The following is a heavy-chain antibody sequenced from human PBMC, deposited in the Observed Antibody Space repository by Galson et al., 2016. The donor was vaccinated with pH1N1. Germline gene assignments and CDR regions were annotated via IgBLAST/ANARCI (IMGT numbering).Heavy chain of an antibody. CDR3: ARESIVLGEGWTYGMDV. D-gene: IGHD3-16*01. V-gene: IGHV4-4*07. CDR2: IYSSGIT. CDR1: RGSLNTYY. Sequence: TLSLTCTVSRGSLNTYYWSWIRQPAGKGLEWIGRIYSSGITTYNPSLKSRVTMSVDTSKNQFSLRLNSVTAADTAVYYCARESIVLGEGWTYGMDVWGQGTTVTVSS. J-gene: IGHJ6*02.